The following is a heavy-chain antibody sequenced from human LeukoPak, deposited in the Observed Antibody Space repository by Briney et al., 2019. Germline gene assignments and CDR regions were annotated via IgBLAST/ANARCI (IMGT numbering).Heavy chain of an antibody. Sequence: PGGSLRLSCAASGFTFSNYAMSWVRQAPGKGLEWVSAISGSDSSTYYADSVKGRFTISRDNSKNTLYLQMNSLRAEDTGVYYCAKHSGSFYLLPFNSWGQGTLVTVSS. D-gene: IGHD1-26*01. CDR3: AKHSGSFYLLPFNS. V-gene: IGHV3-23*01. J-gene: IGHJ5*02. CDR2: ISGSDSST. CDR1: GFTFSNYA.